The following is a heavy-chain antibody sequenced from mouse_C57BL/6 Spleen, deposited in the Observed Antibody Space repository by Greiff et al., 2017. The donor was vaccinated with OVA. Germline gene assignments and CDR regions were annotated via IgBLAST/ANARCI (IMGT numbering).Heavy chain of an antibody. J-gene: IGHJ1*03. D-gene: IGHD1-1*01. CDR2: ISDGGSYT. Sequence: EVMLVESGGGLVKPGGSLKLSCAASGFTFSSYAMSWVRQTPEKRLEWVATISDGGSYTYYPDNVKGRFTISRDNAKNNLYLQMSHLKSEDTAMYYCARYYGSSRYFDVWGTGTTVTVSS. CDR3: ARYYGSSRYFDV. CDR1: GFTFSSYA. V-gene: IGHV5-4*03.